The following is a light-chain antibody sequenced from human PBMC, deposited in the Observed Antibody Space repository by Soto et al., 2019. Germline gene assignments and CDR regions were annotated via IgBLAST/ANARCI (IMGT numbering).Light chain of an antibody. J-gene: IGKJ5*01. CDR3: QQSYSTPIT. Sequence: DIQMTQSPSSLSASVGDRVTITCRASQSISSYLNWYQQKPGKAPKLLIYAASSLQSGVPSRFSGTGSGTDFTLAINSLQPEDFATYYCQQSYSTPITFGQGTRLDIK. CDR2: AAS. CDR1: QSISSY. V-gene: IGKV1-39*01.